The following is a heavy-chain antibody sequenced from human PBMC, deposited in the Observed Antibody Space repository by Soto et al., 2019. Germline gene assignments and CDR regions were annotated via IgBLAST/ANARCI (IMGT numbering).Heavy chain of an antibody. CDR3: AKHSTTYDSWSGAVKGAFDI. Sequence: EVQLLESGGGLVQPGGSLRLSCAASGFTFSSYALTWVRQAPGKGLEWVSGISDGGDSTHYADSVKGRFTVSRDNSMNSLYLQISSLRAEDTAVYYCAKHSTTYDSWSGAVKGAFDIWGQGTMVTVSS. V-gene: IGHV3-23*01. CDR1: GFTFSSYA. CDR2: ISDGGDST. D-gene: IGHD3-3*01. J-gene: IGHJ3*02.